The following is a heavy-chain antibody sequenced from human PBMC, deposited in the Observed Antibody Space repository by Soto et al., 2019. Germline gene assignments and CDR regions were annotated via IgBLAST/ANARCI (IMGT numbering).Heavy chain of an antibody. CDR3: ARRGYSSSWYSYYYYGMDV. D-gene: IGHD6-13*01. CDR2: MNPNSGNT. CDR1: GYTFTSYD. J-gene: IGHJ6*02. Sequence: QVQLVQSGAEVKKPGASVKVSCKASGYTFTSYDINWVRQATGQGLEWMGWMNPNSGNTGYAQKFQGRVTMTSNTSTRTAYMELSRLRSEDTAVYYCARRGYSSSWYSYYYYGMDVWGQGATVNVSS. V-gene: IGHV1-8*01.